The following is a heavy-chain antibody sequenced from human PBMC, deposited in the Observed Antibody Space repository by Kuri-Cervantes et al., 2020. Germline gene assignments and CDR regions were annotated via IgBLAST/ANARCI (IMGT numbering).Heavy chain of an antibody. J-gene: IGHJ4*02. V-gene: IGHV1-69*04. CDR2: IIPILGIA. D-gene: IGHD6-6*01. Sequence: SVKVSCKASGGTFSSYTISWVRQAPGQGLEWMGRIIPILGIANYAQKFQGRVTITADKSTSTAYMELSSLRSEDTAVYYCATEYSSSSPFDYWGQGTLVTVSS. CDR3: ATEYSSSSPFDY. CDR1: GGTFSSYT.